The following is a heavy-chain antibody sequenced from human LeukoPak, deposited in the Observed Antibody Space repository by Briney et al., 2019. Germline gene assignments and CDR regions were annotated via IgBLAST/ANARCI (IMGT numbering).Heavy chain of an antibody. D-gene: IGHD5-18*01. Sequence: SQTLSLTCTVSGGSISSYYWSWIRQPPGKGLEWIGYISYSGSTNYNPSLKSRITISVATAKTHFSLNLSSVTAADTAVYYCTRQDRAMVTAFDYWGQGTLVTVSS. CDR2: ISYSGST. CDR1: GGSISSYY. CDR3: TRQDRAMVTAFDY. V-gene: IGHV4-59*08. J-gene: IGHJ4*02.